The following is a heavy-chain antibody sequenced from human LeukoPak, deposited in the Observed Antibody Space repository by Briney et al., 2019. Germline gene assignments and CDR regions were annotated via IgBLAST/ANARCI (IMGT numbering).Heavy chain of an antibody. V-gene: IGHV7-4-1*02. J-gene: IGHJ3*02. D-gene: IGHD1-1*01. CDR2: INTNTGNP. Sequence: ASVKVSCKASGYTFTSYAMNWVRQAPGQGLEWMGWINTNTGNPTYAQGFTGRFVFSLDTSVSTAYLQISSLKAEDTAVYYCAGTTTTGTTGGAFDIWGQGTMVTVSS. CDR1: GYTFTSYA. CDR3: AGTTTTGTTGGAFDI.